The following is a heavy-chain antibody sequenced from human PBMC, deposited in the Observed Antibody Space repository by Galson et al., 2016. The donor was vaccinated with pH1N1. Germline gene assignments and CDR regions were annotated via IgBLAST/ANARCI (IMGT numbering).Heavy chain of an antibody. CDR1: GGSISNDYYY. CDR3: ARVGATMTATGAFDM. J-gene: IGHJ3*02. Sequence: TLSLTCTVSGGSISNDYYYWSWIRQPPGKGVEWIGYIYYSGTTYYNPSLKSRVTIPIDTSKNQFSLKVTSVTAADTAVYSCARVGATMTATGAFDMWGQGTMVTVYS. D-gene: IGHD5-12*01. V-gene: IGHV4-30-4*08. CDR2: IYYSGTT.